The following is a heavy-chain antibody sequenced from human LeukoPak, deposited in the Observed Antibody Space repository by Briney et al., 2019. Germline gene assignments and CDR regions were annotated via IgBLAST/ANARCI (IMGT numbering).Heavy chain of an antibody. V-gene: IGHV3-33*01. CDR3: ARDFWSNAVSDPYYFDY. CDR2: VWYDGTKN. J-gene: IGHJ4*02. CDR1: GFTFNIYG. D-gene: IGHD2-8*01. Sequence: QPGGSLRLSCAASGFTFNIYGMHWVRQAPGKGLEWVALVWYDGTKNFYADSVKGRFTISRDNSKNTLYLQMNTLRPDDTAMCYCARDFWSNAVSDPYYFDYWGQGTLVTVSP.